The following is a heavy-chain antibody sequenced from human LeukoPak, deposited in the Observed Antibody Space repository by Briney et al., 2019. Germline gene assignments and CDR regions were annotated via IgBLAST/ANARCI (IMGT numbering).Heavy chain of an antibody. J-gene: IGHJ3*02. CDR2: TKQDGSEK. D-gene: IGHD3-9*01. CDR1: GFPFSSYW. V-gene: IGHV3-7*01. CDR3: ARVRYFDWLSPTADAFDI. Sequence: GGSLRLSCAASGFPFSSYWMSWVRQAPGKGLEWVANTKQDGSEKYYVDSVEGRFTISRDNAKNSLYLQMNSLRAEDTAVYYCARVRYFDWLSPTADAFDIWGQGTMVTVSS.